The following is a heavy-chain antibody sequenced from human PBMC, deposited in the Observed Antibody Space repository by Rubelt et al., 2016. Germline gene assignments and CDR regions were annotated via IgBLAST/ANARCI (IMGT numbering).Heavy chain of an antibody. V-gene: IGHV1-2*06. CDR3: ARGIAVAGYYYYGMDD. Sequence: QLVQSGPEVKKPGTSVKVSCKASGYTFISYYIHWVRQAPGQGLEWMGRINPHSGVTNYAQKFQGRVTMTRDTSISTANMELSRLRSDDTAVYYCARGIAVAGYYYYGMDDWGQGTTVTVSS. J-gene: IGHJ6*02. CDR1: GYTFISYY. CDR2: INPHSGVT. D-gene: IGHD6-19*01.